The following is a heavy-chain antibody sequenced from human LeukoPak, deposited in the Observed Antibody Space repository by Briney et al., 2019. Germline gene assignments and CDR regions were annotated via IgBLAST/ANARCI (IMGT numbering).Heavy chain of an antibody. Sequence: GESLKISCKGSGYSFTSYWIGWVRQMPGKGLEWMGFIYPGDSDTRYSPSFQGQVTISADKSISTAYLQWSSLKASDTAMYYCARVFCSSTSCDSVDYFDYWGQGTLVTVSS. J-gene: IGHJ4*02. V-gene: IGHV5-51*01. CDR1: GYSFTSYW. CDR2: IYPGDSDT. CDR3: ARVFCSSTSCDSVDYFDY. D-gene: IGHD2-2*01.